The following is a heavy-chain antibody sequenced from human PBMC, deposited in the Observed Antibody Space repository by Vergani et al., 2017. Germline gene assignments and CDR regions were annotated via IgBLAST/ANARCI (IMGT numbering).Heavy chain of an antibody. D-gene: IGHD2-2*01. Sequence: EVQLLESGGGLVQPGGSLRLTCAASEFTFSNYAMNWVRQAPGKGLEWVSGISGSGVSAYYTDSVKGRFTISRDNSKNSLYLQMNSLRAEDTAVYYCARDPQDVVVPAAIYDYYGMDVWGQGTTVTVS. CDR2: ISGSGVSA. CDR3: ARDPQDVVVPAAIYDYYGMDV. CDR1: EFTFSNYA. J-gene: IGHJ6*02. V-gene: IGHV3-23*01.